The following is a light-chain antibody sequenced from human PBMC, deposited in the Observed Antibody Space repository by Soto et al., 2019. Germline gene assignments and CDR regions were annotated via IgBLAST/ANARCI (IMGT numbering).Light chain of an antibody. CDR2: GAS. CDR1: ESVSSK. V-gene: IGKV3-15*01. Sequence: EIWMTQSPATLSVSPGERATLACRASESVSSKLAWYQQKPGQAPRLLSYGASTRATGIPARFSGSGSWTEFSLTISSLNTEDFAVYYRQPYNNWHPLTFGGGTKVDIK. CDR3: QPYNNWHPLT. J-gene: IGKJ4*01.